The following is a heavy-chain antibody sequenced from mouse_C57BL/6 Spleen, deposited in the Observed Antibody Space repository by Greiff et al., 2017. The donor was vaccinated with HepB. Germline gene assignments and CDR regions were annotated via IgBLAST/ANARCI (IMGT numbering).Heavy chain of an antibody. J-gene: IGHJ3*01. CDR2: IDPENGDT. V-gene: IGHV14-4*01. D-gene: IGHD2-4*01. CDR3: TLIYYDYDGSWFAY. Sequence: EVQLQESGAELVRPGASVKLSCTASGFNIKDDYMHWVKQRPEQGLEWIGWIDPENGDTEYASKFQGKATITADTSSNTAYLQLSSLTSEDTAVYYCTLIYYDYDGSWFAYWGQGTLVTVSA. CDR1: GFNIKDDY.